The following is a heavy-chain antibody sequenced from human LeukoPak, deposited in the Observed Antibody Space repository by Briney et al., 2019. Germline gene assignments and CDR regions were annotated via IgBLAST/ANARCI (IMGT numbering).Heavy chain of an antibody. J-gene: IGHJ4*02. CDR3: ARGVSD. CDR1: GFTFNIYA. V-gene: IGHV3-23*01. Sequence: PGGSLRLSCATSGFTFNIYAMNWVRQAPGKGLEWVSIISGNGINTYYADSVKGRFTISRDDSENTLYLQMNSLRVDDTAIYYCARGVSDWGQGTLVTVAS. CDR2: ISGNGINT. D-gene: IGHD3-16*01.